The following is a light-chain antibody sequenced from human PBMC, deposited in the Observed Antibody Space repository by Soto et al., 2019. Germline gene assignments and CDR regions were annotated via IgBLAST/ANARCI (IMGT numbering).Light chain of an antibody. J-gene: IGKJ1*01. Sequence: DIQMTQSPSTLSASVGDRVTITCRASQSIGVWLAWYQQKPGTAPKLLIYKTSTLDSGVPLRFSGSGSGTEFTLTISTLQPDDCATYYCQQYINYFRTFGQGTKVEIK. CDR1: QSIGVW. V-gene: IGKV1-5*03. CDR3: QQYINYFRT. CDR2: KTS.